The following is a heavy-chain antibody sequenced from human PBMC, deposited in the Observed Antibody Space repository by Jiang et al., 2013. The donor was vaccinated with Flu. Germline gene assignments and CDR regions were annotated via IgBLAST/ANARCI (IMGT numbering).Heavy chain of an antibody. D-gene: IGHD4-17*01. CDR3: ARSLYGDYIDY. CDR2: IYWNDDK. Sequence: KPTQTLTLTCTFSGFSLSTSGVGVGWIRQPPGKALEWLALIYWNDDKRYSPSLKSRLTITKDTSKNQVVLTMTNMDPVDTATYYCARSLYGDYIDYWGQGTLVTVSS. J-gene: IGHJ4*02. CDR1: GFSLSTSGVG. V-gene: IGHV2-5*01.